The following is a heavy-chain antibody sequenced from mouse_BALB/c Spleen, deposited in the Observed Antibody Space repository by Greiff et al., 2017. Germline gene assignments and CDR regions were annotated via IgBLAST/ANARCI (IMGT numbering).Heavy chain of an antibody. CDR1: GFTFSDYY. D-gene: IGHD2-1*01. Sequence: EVKLQESGGGLVKPGGSLKLSCAASGFTFSDYYMYWVRQTPEKRLEWVATISDGGSYTYYPDSVKGRFTISRDNAKNNLYLQMSSLKSEDTAMYYCARGGNYNFDYWGQGTTLTVSS. V-gene: IGHV5-4*02. J-gene: IGHJ2*01. CDR2: ISDGGSYT. CDR3: ARGGNYNFDY.